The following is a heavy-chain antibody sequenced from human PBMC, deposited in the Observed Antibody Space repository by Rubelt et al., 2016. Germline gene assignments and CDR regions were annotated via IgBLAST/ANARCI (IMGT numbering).Heavy chain of an antibody. J-gene: IGHJ4*02. CDR2: IYSGGST. CDR1: GLTFSIYA. CDR3: ARVPAAAGGLPFDY. Sequence: QIGGSLRLSCAASGLTFSIYAMNWVRQAPGKGLEWVSVIYSGGSTYYADSVKGRFTISRDNSKNTLYLQMNSLRAEDTAVYYCARVPAAAGGLPFDYWGQGTLVTVSS. V-gene: IGHV3-53*01. D-gene: IGHD6-13*01.